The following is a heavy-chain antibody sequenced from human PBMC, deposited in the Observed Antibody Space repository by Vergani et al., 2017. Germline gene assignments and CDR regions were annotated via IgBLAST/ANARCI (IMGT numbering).Heavy chain of an antibody. CDR1: GFAFSRYA. CDR3: AKSGWLQHFGAHYFDS. Sequence: EVDLVESGGGLAQPGGSLRLSCVASGFAFSRYAMSWVRQAPGKGLEWVSGLTASGSGISYADSVRGRFTISRDNSKNTLFLQMDSLRAEDTAVYYCAKSGWLQHFGAHYFDSWGQGILVTVSS. D-gene: IGHD5-24*01. CDR2: LTASGSGI. J-gene: IGHJ4*02. V-gene: IGHV3-23*04.